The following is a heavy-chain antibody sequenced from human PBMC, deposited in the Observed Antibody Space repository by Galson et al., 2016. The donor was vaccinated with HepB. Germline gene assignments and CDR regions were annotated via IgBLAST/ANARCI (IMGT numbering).Heavy chain of an antibody. J-gene: IGHJ5*02. CDR3: ARDREGYYGSGRNRVWFDP. CDR2: IFYSGGT. CDR1: GGSINNYY. Sequence: ETLSLTCTVSGGSINNYYWHWIRQSSGKGLEWIGYIFYSGGTNYNPSLNSRVTISVDTSKRWFSLKLSSVTAADTAVYYCARDREGYYGSGRNRVWFDPWGQGTLVTVSS. V-gene: IGHV4-59*01. D-gene: IGHD3-10*01.